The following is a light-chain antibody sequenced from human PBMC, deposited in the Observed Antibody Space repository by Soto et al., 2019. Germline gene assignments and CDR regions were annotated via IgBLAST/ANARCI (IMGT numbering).Light chain of an antibody. V-gene: IGLV2-11*01. CDR1: SSDVGGYNY. Sequence: QSALTQPRSVSGSPGQSVTIYCTGTSSDVGGYNYVSWYQQHPGKAPKLMIYDVNQRPSGVPDRFSGSKSGNTASLTISGLQAEDEADYYCCSYAGSYTLVVFGGGTKLTVL. CDR2: DVN. CDR3: CSYAGSYTLVV. J-gene: IGLJ2*01.